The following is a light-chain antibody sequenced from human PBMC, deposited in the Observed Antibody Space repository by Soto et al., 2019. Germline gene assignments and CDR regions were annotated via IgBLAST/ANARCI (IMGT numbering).Light chain of an antibody. J-gene: IGKJ1*01. CDR2: DAS. CDR1: QSISAW. Sequence: DIQTTQSPSTLSASVGDRVTITCRASQSISAWLAWYQKKPGEAPTLLIYDASSLESGVPSRFSGGGSETEFTLTISSLQTDDVATYDCQHYHDYPWTFGPGTKVDNK. CDR3: QHYHDYPWT. V-gene: IGKV1-5*01.